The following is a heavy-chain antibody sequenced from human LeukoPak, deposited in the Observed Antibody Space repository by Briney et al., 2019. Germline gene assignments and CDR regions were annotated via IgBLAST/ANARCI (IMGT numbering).Heavy chain of an antibody. CDR2: IYYSGST. CDR1: GGSISSSSYY. Sequence: SETLSLTCTVSGGSISSSSYYWGWIRQPPGKGLEWIGSIYYSGSTYYNPSLKSRVTISVDTSKNQFSLKLSSVTAADTAVYYCARRRSGAAAGIMLIGDAFDIWGQGTMVTVSS. CDR3: ARRRSGAAAGIMLIGDAFDI. D-gene: IGHD6-13*01. J-gene: IGHJ3*02. V-gene: IGHV4-39*01.